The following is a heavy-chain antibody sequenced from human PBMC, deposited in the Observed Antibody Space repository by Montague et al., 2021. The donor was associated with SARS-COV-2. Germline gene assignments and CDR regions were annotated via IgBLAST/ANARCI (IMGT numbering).Heavy chain of an antibody. Sequence: PALVKPTQTLTLTCTFSGFSLNTSGMCVSWIRQPPGKALEWLARXDWXDDKYYSTSLKTRLTISKDTSKNQVVLTMTNMDPVDTATYYCARTTMITFGGVIVPFDYWGQGTLVTVSS. CDR3: ARTTMITFGGVIVPFDY. D-gene: IGHD3-16*02. CDR2: XDWXDDK. J-gene: IGHJ4*02. CDR1: GFSLNTSGMC. V-gene: IGHV2-70*11.